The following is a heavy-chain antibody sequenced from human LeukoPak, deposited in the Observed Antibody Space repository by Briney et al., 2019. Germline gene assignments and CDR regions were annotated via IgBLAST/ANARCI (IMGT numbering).Heavy chain of an antibody. V-gene: IGHV3-9*01. CDR1: GFTFDDYA. Sequence: GGSLRLSCAASGFTFDDYAMHWVRQAPGKGLKRVSGISRNSGSIGYADSVKGRFTISRDNAKNSLYLQMNSLRAEDTAVYYCAKVLKGHYFDYWGQGTLVTVSS. CDR2: ISRNSGSI. CDR3: AKVLKGHYFDY. J-gene: IGHJ4*02.